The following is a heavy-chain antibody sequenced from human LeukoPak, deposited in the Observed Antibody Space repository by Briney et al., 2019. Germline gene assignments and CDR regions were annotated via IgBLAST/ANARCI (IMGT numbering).Heavy chain of an antibody. CDR1: GFTFSHYA. Sequence: GGSLRLSCAASGFTFSHYAIYWVRQAPGKGLEWVSGMSSSGNTTYYADSVKGRFTMSRDNSKNTPYLQMNSLRAEDTAVYYCVFFQQQLDFDYWGQGTLVTVSS. CDR3: VFFQQQLDFDY. D-gene: IGHD6-13*01. V-gene: IGHV3-23*01. CDR2: MSSSGNTT. J-gene: IGHJ4*02.